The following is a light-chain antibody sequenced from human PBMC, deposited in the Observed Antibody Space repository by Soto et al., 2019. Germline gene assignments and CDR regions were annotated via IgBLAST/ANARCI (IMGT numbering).Light chain of an antibody. V-gene: IGLV4-69*01. Sequence: QLVLTQSPSASASLGASVKLTCTLSSGHSSYAIAWQQQQPEKGPRYLMKLNSDGSHNKGNGIPDRFSGSSSGAERYLTISSLQSEDEAGYYCQNLGTDFPVVCGGGTKLTVL. CDR1: SGHSSYA. CDR2: LNSDGSH. CDR3: QNLGTDFPVV. J-gene: IGLJ2*01.